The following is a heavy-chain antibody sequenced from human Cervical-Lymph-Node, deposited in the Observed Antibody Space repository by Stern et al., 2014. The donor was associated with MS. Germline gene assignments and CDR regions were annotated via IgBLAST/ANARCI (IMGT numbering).Heavy chain of an antibody. D-gene: IGHD2-15*01. Sequence: VKLGESGAEVKKPGASVTVSCKASGYTFTSYGIGLARKAPGQGLERMGCISSYNGNTNYAQNLQGRVTMTTDTSTSTAYMELRSLRSDDTAVYYCARGLLGSENAFDIWGQGTMVTVSS. V-gene: IGHV1-18*01. CDR1: GYTFTSYG. CDR3: ARGLLGSENAFDI. CDR2: ISSYNGNT. J-gene: IGHJ3*02.